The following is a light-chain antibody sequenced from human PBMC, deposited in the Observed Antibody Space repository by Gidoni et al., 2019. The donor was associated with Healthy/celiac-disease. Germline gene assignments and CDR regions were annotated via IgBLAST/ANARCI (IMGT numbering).Light chain of an antibody. CDR2: GAS. CDR1: QSVSSN. Sequence: IVMTQSPATLSVSPGERATLSCRASQSVSSNLAWFQQKPGQAPRLLIYGASTRATGIPARFSGSGSGTDFTLTISSLQSEDFAVYYCQQYNNWPPPITFGQGTRLEIK. V-gene: IGKV3D-15*01. J-gene: IGKJ5*01. CDR3: QQYNNWPPPIT.